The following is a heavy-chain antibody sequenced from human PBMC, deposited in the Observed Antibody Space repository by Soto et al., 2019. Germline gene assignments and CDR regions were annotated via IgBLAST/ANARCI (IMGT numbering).Heavy chain of an antibody. CDR1: GFTFSSYA. CDR2: ISGSGGST. J-gene: IGHJ6*02. CDR3: ANDLVVVAPLLSYYYYGMDV. Sequence: GGSLRLSCAASGFTFSSYAMSWVRQAPGKGLEWVSAISGSGGSTYYADSVKGRFTISRDNSKNTLYLQMNSLRAEDTAVYYCANDLVVVAPLLSYYYYGMDVWGQGTTVTVSS. V-gene: IGHV3-23*01. D-gene: IGHD2-15*01.